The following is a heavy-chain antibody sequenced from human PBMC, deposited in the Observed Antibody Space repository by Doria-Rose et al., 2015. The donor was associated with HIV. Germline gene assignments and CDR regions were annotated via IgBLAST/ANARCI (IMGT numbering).Heavy chain of an antibody. D-gene: IGHD1-26*01. V-gene: IGHV4-59*01. CDR3: ARVLSGTYDY. Sequence: QLQESSPGLVKPSEALSLTCSVSGGSISHYYWSWIRQPPGKGLEYIGDIFYTGSTNYSPSLKSRVSISIDTSKNKFSLRLSSVTAADTAVYYCARVLSGTYDYWGQGTLVTVSS. CDR1: GGSISHYY. CDR2: IFYTGST. J-gene: IGHJ4*02.